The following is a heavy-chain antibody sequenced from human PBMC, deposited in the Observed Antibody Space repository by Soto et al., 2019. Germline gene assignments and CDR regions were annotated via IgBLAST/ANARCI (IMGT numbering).Heavy chain of an antibody. Sequence: PGKGMEWIGYIYYSGSTYYNPSLKSRVTISVDTSKNQFSLKLSSVTAADTAVYYCARARAELRYFDWSQVNWFDPWGQGTLVTVSS. D-gene: IGHD3-9*01. CDR3: ARARAELRYFDWSQVNWFDP. V-gene: IGHV4-31*02. J-gene: IGHJ5*02. CDR2: IYYSGST.